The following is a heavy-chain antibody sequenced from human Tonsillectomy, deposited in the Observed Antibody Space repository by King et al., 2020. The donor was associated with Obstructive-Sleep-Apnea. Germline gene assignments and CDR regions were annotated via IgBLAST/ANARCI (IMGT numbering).Heavy chain of an antibody. CDR1: GFTFSSYG. CDR3: AKCYNSGSYYNGPRG. D-gene: IGHD3-10*01. CDR2: ISYDGNNK. J-gene: IGHJ4*02. Sequence: VQLVESGGGVVQPGGSLRLSCAASGFTFSSYGMHWVRQAPGKGLEWLAVISYDGNNKYYADSVKGRFTISRDNSKNTLYLQMNSLRAEDTAMDYCAKCYNSGSYYNGPRGWGQGTLVTVSS. V-gene: IGHV3-30*18.